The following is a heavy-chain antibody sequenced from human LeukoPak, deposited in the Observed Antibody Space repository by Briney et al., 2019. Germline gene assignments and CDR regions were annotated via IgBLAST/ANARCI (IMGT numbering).Heavy chain of an antibody. D-gene: IGHD3-10*01. CDR3: AREARGVILNWFDP. V-gene: IGHV4-34*01. CDR2: INHSGST. J-gene: IGHJ5*02. CDR1: GGSFSGYY. Sequence: PSETLSLTCAVYGGSFSGYYWSWIRQPPGKGLEWIGEINHSGSTNYNPSLKSRVTISVDTSKNQFSLKLSSVTAADTAVYYCAREARGVILNWFDPWGQGTLSPSPQ.